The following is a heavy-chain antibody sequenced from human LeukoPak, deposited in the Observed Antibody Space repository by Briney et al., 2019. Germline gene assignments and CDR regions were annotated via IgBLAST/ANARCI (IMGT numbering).Heavy chain of an antibody. CDR1: GFTFSSSW. Sequence: GGSLRLSCAASGFTFSSSWMNWARQAPGKGLEWVANIGEDGNEKYYVDSVKGRFTISRDNAKNSLYLQMNSLRVEDTAVYYCAKNWAMLDYLGQGILVTVSS. CDR3: AKNWAMLDY. V-gene: IGHV3-7*02. D-gene: IGHD2-2*01. J-gene: IGHJ4*02. CDR2: IGEDGNEK.